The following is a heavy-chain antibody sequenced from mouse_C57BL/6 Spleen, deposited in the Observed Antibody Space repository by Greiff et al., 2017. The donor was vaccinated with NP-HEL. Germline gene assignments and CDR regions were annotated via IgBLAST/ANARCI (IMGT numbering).Heavy chain of an antibody. D-gene: IGHD2-2*01. CDR2: IYPGDGDT. J-gene: IGHJ4*01. Sequence: VQLQQSGAELVKPGASVKISCKASGYAFSSYWMNWVKQRPGKGLEWIGQIYPGDGDTNYNGKFKGKATLTADKSSSTAYMQLSSLTSEDSAVYFCARGTVTTNAMDYWGQGTSVTVSS. CDR1: GYAFSSYW. V-gene: IGHV1-80*01. CDR3: ARGTVTTNAMDY.